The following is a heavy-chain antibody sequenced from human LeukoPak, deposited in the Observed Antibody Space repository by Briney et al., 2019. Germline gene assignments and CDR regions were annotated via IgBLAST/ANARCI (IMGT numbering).Heavy chain of an antibody. V-gene: IGHV1-69*13. CDR3: ARGDYGGNSLYFDY. CDR1: GGTFSSHA. CDR2: IIPIFGTA. Sequence: ASVKVSCKASGGTFSSHAISWVRQAPGQWLEWMGGIIPIFGTANYAQKFQGRVTITADESTSTAYMELSSLRSEDTAVYYCARGDYGGNSLYFDYWGQGTLVTVSS. J-gene: IGHJ4*02. D-gene: IGHD4-23*01.